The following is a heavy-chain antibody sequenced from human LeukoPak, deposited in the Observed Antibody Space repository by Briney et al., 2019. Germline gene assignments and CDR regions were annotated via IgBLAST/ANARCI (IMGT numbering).Heavy chain of an antibody. CDR1: GYTFTGYY. D-gene: IGHD1-26*01. Sequence: ASVTVSCKASGYTFTGYYIHWVRQAPGQGLEWMGWINPNSGGSKYAQKFQGRVTMTRDTSISTAYMELSRLRSDDTAVYYCARGRREWEPYDAFDIWGQGTMVTVSS. V-gene: IGHV1-2*02. CDR2: INPNSGGS. CDR3: ARGRREWEPYDAFDI. J-gene: IGHJ3*02.